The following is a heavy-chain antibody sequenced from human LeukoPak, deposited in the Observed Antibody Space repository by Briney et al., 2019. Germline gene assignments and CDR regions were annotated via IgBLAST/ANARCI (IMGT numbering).Heavy chain of an antibody. Sequence: GGSLRLSRAASGFNFSSYSINWVRQAPGKGLEWVSSISSSSNYRDYADSVKGRFTISRDNAKNSLYLQMNSLRAEDTAVYYCARTVVLGFDYWGQGTLVTVSS. D-gene: IGHD4-23*01. CDR2: ISSSSNYR. CDR3: ARTVVLGFDY. CDR1: GFNFSSYS. V-gene: IGHV3-21*06. J-gene: IGHJ4*02.